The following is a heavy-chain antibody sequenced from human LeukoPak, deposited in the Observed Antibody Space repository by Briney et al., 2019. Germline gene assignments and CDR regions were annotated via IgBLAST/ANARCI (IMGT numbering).Heavy chain of an antibody. D-gene: IGHD3-22*01. V-gene: IGHV4-39*07. CDR3: ARDSDRRCFDP. J-gene: IGHJ5*02. CDR2: IYYSGST. Sequence: SETLSLTCTVSGGSISSSSYYWGWIRQPPGKGLECIGSIYYSGSTTYNPSLQSRVTMSVDTSTNQISLKMTSVTAADTAIYYCARDSDRRCFDPWGQGTLVTVSS. CDR1: GGSISSSSYY.